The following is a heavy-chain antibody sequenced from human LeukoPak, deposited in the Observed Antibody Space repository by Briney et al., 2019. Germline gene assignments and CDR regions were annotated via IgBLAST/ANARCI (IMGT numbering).Heavy chain of an antibody. CDR3: ARVESGYCSGGSCYWFDP. CDR1: GGSISSYY. V-gene: IGHV4-59*01. CDR2: IYYSGST. Sequence: PSETLSLTCTLSGGSISSYYWTWIRQPPGKGLEWIGYIYYSGSTNYNPSLKSRVTISVDTSKNQFSLKLSSVTAADTAVYYCARVESGYCSGGSCYWFDPWGQGTLVTVSS. J-gene: IGHJ5*02. D-gene: IGHD2-15*01.